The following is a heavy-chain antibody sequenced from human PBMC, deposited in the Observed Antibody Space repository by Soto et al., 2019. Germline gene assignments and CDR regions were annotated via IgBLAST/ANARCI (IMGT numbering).Heavy chain of an antibody. D-gene: IGHD5-12*01. CDR3: ARHGDSGYDYWVDAFDI. CDR2: IYYSGST. Sequence: SETLSLTCTVSGGSISSSSYYWGWIRQPPGKGLEWIGSIYYSGSTYYNPSLKSRVTISVDTSKNQFSLKLSSVTAADTAVYYCARHGDSGYDYWVDAFDIWGQGTMVTVSS. CDR1: GGSISSSSYY. J-gene: IGHJ3*02. V-gene: IGHV4-39*01.